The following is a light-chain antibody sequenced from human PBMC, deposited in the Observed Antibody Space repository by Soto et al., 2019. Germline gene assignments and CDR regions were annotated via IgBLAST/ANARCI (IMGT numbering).Light chain of an antibody. V-gene: IGKV3-15*01. J-gene: IGKJ1*01. Sequence: EIVMTQSPATLSVSPGERATLSCRASQSISSNLAWYQQKLGQAPRLLIYRASTRATGIPARFSGSGSGTEFTLTISSLQSEDFALYYCHQYENWPQKFGQGTKV. CDR3: HQYENWPQK. CDR1: QSISSN. CDR2: RAS.